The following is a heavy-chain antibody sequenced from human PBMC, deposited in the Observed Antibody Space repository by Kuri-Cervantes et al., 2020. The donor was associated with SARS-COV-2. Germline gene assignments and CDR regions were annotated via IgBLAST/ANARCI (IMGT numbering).Heavy chain of an antibody. CDR1: GFIFSSYG. J-gene: IGHJ3*02. Sequence: LSLTCAASGFIFSSYGMHWVRQAPGKGLEWVAVISYDGSNKYYADSVKGRFTISRDNSKNTLYPQMNSLRAEDTAVYYCAKNRGDCSSTSCYIGSAFDIWGQGTMVTVSS. D-gene: IGHD2-2*02. CDR3: AKNRGDCSSTSCYIGSAFDI. CDR2: ISYDGSNK. V-gene: IGHV3-30*18.